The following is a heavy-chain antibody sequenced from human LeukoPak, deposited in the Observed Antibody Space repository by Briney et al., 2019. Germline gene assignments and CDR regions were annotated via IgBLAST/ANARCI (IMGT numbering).Heavy chain of an antibody. D-gene: IGHD3-10*01. CDR2: ISYSGST. Sequence: SETLSLTCTVSGGSISPYFWSWIRQPPGKGLEWIGYISYSGSTNYNPSLKGRVTTSVDTSKNQFSLQLSSVTAADTAVYYCARDDYRGVTNFDPWGQGTLVTVSS. J-gene: IGHJ5*02. CDR3: ARDDYRGVTNFDP. V-gene: IGHV4-59*01. CDR1: GGSISPYF.